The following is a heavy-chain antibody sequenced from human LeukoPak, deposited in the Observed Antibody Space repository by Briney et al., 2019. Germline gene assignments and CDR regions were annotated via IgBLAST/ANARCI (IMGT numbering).Heavy chain of an antibody. Sequence: PSETLSLTCTVSGGSISSYYWSWIRQPPGKGLEWIGYIYYSGSTNYNPSLKSRVTISVDTSKNQFSLKLSSVTAADTAVYYCARVKGYSYGRLYYYYGMDVWGQGTTVTVSS. V-gene: IGHV4-59*01. J-gene: IGHJ6*02. D-gene: IGHD5-18*01. CDR3: ARVKGYSYGRLYYYYGMDV. CDR2: IYYSGST. CDR1: GGSISSYY.